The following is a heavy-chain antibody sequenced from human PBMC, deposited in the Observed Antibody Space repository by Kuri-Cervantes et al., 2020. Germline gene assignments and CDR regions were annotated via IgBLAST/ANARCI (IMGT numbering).Heavy chain of an antibody. J-gene: IGHJ4*02. Sequence: SVNVSCKTSGGTFSTYPISWVRQAPGQGLEWMGGLTPIFGTPNYAQMFQGRVSITTDESTSTAYMELSRLKFEDTAIYYCTRGAAPGRGSDHWGQGTLVTVSS. CDR1: GGTFSTYP. CDR3: TRGAAPGRGSDH. D-gene: IGHD3-16*01. V-gene: IGHV1-69*05. CDR2: LTPIFGTP.